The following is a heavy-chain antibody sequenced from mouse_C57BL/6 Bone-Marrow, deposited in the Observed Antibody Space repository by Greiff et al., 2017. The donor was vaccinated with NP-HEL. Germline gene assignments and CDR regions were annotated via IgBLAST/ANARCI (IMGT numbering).Heavy chain of an antibody. Sequence: EVQLVESGGGLVQPGGSLKLSCAASGIAFSRYCMSWVRRAPGPGLAWIGYINPDSSTINYAPSLKDKFIISRDNAKNTLYLQMSKVRSEDTALYYCATLLNYDYDGFAYWGQGTLVTVAA. J-gene: IGHJ3*01. CDR1: GIAFSRYC. V-gene: IGHV4-1*01. D-gene: IGHD2-4*01. CDR3: ATLLNYDYDGFAY. CDR2: INPDSSTI.